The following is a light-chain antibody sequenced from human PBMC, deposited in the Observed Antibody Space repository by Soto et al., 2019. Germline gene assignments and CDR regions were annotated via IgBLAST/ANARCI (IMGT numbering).Light chain of an antibody. CDR3: KQRSNWPPA. CDR2: GAS. CDR1: QSVSSD. J-gene: IGKJ5*01. Sequence: EIVMTQSPATLSVSPGERATLSCRASQSVSSDLAWYHQKPGQAPRLLIYGASTRATGIPARFSGSGSGTDFTLTIRSLEPEDFAVYYCKQRSNWPPAFGQGTRLEIK. V-gene: IGKV3-11*01.